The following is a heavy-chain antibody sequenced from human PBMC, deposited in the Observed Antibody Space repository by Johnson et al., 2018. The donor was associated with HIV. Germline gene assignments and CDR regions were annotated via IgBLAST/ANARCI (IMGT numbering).Heavy chain of an antibody. D-gene: IGHD1-7*01. CDR1: GFTFSSYG. CDR2: IWYDGSNK. CDR3: AKYKDNWNYGAFDI. J-gene: IGHJ3*02. V-gene: IGHV3-33*06. Sequence: QVQLVESGGGVVQPGRSLRLSCAASGFTFSSYGMHWVRQAPGKGLEWVAVIWYDGSNKYYADSVKGRFTISRDNSKNTLYLQMKSMRAEDTAVYYCAKYKDNWNYGAFDIWGQGTMVTVSS.